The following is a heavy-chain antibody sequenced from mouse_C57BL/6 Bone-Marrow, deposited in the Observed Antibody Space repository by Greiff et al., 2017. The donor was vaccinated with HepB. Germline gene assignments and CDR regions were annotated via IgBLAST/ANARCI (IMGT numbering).Heavy chain of an antibody. D-gene: IGHD1-1*02. CDR3: AGQAPWWDY. CDR2: ISSGGSYT. Sequence: EVKLMESGGDLVKPGGSLKLSCAASGFTFSSYGMSWVRQTPDKRLEWVATISSGGSYTYYPDSVKGRFTIARDNAKNTLYLQRSSLKSEDTAMYYCAGQAPWWDYWGQGTSVTVSS. V-gene: IGHV5-6*01. CDR1: GFTFSSYG. J-gene: IGHJ4*01.